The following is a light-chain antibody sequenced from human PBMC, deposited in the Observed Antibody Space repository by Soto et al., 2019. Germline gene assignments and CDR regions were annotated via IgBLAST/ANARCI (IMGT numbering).Light chain of an antibody. CDR2: DVS. CDR1: SSDVGGYNY. J-gene: IGLJ1*01. V-gene: IGLV2-11*01. Sequence: QSALTQPRSVSGSPGQSVSISCTGASSDVGGYNYVSWYQQHPGKAPKLMIYDVSKRPSGVPDRVSGSKSGNTASLTISGLQPEDEADYYCCSYAGGYAFVYGTGTKVTVL. CDR3: CSYAGGYAFV.